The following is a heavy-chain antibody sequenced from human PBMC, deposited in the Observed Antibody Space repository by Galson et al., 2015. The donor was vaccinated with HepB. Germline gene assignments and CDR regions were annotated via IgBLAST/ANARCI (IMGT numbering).Heavy chain of an antibody. CDR1: RFTFGAYA. V-gene: IGHV3-23*01. CDR3: AKDDDYAEYGYYFDH. D-gene: IGHD4-17*01. Sequence: SLRLSCAASRFTFGAYAMNWVRQAPGKGLEWVSGIGARGTYTYYADSVKGRFTVSRDNSKNTLYLQMNSLRAEDTALYYCAKDDDYAEYGYYFDHWGQGTLVTVSS. CDR2: IGARGTYT. J-gene: IGHJ4*02.